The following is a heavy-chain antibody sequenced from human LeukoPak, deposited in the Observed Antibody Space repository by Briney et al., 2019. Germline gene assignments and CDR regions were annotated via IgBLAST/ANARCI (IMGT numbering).Heavy chain of an antibody. Sequence: SVTASCLPSAGTLSSYSISWVRQAAEGGSGWMGRIIPIFGITNYAEKFQGRVTITADKSTSTAYMELSSLRSEDTAVYYCASASHEQFVGEGWLEPWGEGTLVTVSS. V-gene: IGHV1-69*02. J-gene: IGHJ5*02. CDR1: AGTLSSYS. CDR2: IIPIFGIT. CDR3: ASASHEQFVGEGWLEP. D-gene: IGHD3-16*01.